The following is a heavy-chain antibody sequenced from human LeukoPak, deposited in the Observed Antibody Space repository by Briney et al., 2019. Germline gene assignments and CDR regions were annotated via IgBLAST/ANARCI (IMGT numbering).Heavy chain of an antibody. Sequence: GGSLRLSCAASGFTFSSYAMHWVRQAPGKGLEWVAVISYDGSNKYYADSVKGRFTISRDNSKNTLYLQMNSLRAEYTAVYYCAREGTDYYGSGSYYFDYWGQGTLVTVSS. CDR2: ISYDGSNK. J-gene: IGHJ4*02. D-gene: IGHD3-10*01. CDR1: GFTFSSYA. V-gene: IGHV3-30*04. CDR3: AREGTDYYGSGSYYFDY.